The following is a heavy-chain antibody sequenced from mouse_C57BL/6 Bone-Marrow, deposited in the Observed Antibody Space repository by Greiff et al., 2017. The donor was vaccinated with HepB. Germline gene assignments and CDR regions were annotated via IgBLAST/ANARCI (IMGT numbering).Heavy chain of an antibody. D-gene: IGHD2-10*02. CDR2: IYPGDGDT. V-gene: IGHV1-82*01. Sequence: QVQLQQSGPELVKPGASVKISCKASGYAFSSSWMNWVKQRPGKGLEWIGRIYPGDGDTNYNGKFKGKATLTVDTSSSTAYMQLSSLTSEDSAVYYCARGPSSSWFAYWGQGTLVTVSA. J-gene: IGHJ3*01. CDR3: ARGPSSSWFAY. CDR1: GYAFSSSW.